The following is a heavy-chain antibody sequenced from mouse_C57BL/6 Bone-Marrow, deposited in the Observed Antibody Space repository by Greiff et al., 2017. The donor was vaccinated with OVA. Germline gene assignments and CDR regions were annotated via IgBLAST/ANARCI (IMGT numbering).Heavy chain of an antibody. V-gene: IGHV5-4*01. CDR3: ARDPRLGRRTWVAY. CDR1: GFTFSSYA. D-gene: IGHD4-1*01. Sequence: EVKLVQSGGGLVKPGGSLKLSCAASGFTFSSYAMSWVRQTPEKRLEWVATISDGGSYTYYPANVKGRFTISRDNAKNHLYLQMSHLKSEDTAMYSCARDPRLGRRTWVAYWGQGTLVTVAA. J-gene: IGHJ3*01. CDR2: ISDGGSYT.